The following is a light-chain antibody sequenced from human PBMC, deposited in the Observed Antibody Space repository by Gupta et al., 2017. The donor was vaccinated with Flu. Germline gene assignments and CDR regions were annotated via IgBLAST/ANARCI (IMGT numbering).Light chain of an antibody. V-gene: IGKV1-33*01. J-gene: IGKJ4*01. Sequence: IQMTQSPSSLSASVGDRVTITCQASQDISNYLNWYQQKPGKAPKLLIYDASNLETGVPSRCSGSGSATDFSTPISSLQPEDIATYYCQQYDNLPPRTFGGGTKVEIK. CDR1: QDISNY. CDR2: DAS. CDR3: QQYDNLPPRT.